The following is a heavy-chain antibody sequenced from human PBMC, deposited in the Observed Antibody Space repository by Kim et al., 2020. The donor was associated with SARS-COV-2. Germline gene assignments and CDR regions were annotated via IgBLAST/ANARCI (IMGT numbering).Heavy chain of an antibody. D-gene: IGHD3-9*01. CDR1: GGSISSGSYY. J-gene: IGHJ6*02. Sequence: SETLSLTCTVSGGSISSGSYYWSWIRQPAGKGLEWIGRIYTSGSTNYNPSLKSRVTISVDTSKNQFSLKLSSVTAADTAVYYCAREGVHYDILTGVYYYYGMDVWGQGTPVTVSS. V-gene: IGHV4-61*02. CDR2: IYTSGST. CDR3: AREGVHYDILTGVYYYYGMDV.